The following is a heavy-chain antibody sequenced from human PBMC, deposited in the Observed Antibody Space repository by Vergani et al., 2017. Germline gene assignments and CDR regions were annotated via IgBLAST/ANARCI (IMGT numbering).Heavy chain of an antibody. CDR2: ISAYNGNT. Sequence: QVQLVQSGAEVKKPGASVKVSCKASGYTFTSYGISWVRQAPGQGLEWMGWISAYNGNTNYAQKLQGRVTMTTDPSTSTAYMELRSLRSDDTAVYYCATAGPSAYYDFWSGYYSQYYYYYMDVWGKGTTVTVSS. V-gene: IGHV1-18*01. CDR1: GYTFTSYG. D-gene: IGHD3-3*01. CDR3: ATAGPSAYYDFWSGYYSQYYYYYMDV. J-gene: IGHJ6*03.